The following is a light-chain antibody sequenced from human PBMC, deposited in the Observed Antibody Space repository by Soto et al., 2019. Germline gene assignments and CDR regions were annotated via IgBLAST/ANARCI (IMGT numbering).Light chain of an antibody. J-gene: IGKJ4*01. Sequence: DFHMTQSPSTLSASVGDRVTITCRASQTINSYLAWYQQKPGKAPNLLIYTASTLQSGVPSRFSGSGSGTDFTLTISSMQPDDFANYYCQQYNFYPLTFGGGTKVDIK. V-gene: IGKV1-5*03. CDR1: QTINSY. CDR2: TAS. CDR3: QQYNFYPLT.